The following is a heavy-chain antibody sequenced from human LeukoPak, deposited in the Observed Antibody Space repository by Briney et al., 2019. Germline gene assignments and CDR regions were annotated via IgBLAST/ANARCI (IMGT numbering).Heavy chain of an antibody. CDR1: GGSVSSSNW. Sequence: SGTLSLTCAVSGGSVSSSNWWSWVRQPPGKGLEWIGEIYHSGSTNYNPSLKSRVTISVDKSKNQFPLKLSSVTAADTAVYYCARKYYGSGSYAFDIWGQGTMVTVSS. V-gene: IGHV4-4*02. D-gene: IGHD3-10*01. J-gene: IGHJ3*02. CDR3: ARKYYGSGSYAFDI. CDR2: IYHSGST.